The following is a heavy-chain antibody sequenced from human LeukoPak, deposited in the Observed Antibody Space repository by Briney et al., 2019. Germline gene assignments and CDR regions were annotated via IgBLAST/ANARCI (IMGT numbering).Heavy chain of an antibody. J-gene: IGHJ5*02. CDR1: GFTFSSYE. Sequence: GGSLRLSCAASGFTFSSYEMNWVRQAPGKGLEWVSYISSSGSTIYYADSVKGRFTISRDNAKNSLYLQMNSLRAEDTAVYYCAKTVVVPAAMFGSDWFDPWGQGTLVTVSS. V-gene: IGHV3-48*03. CDR3: AKTVVVPAAMFGSDWFDP. CDR2: ISSSGSTI. D-gene: IGHD2-2*01.